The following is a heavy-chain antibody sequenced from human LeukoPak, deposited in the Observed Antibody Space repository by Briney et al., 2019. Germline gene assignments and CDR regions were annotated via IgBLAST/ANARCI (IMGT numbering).Heavy chain of an antibody. Sequence: GESLKISCKGSGYSFTSYWIGWVRQMPGKGLEWMGIIYPGDSDTRYSPSFQGQVTISADKSISTAYLQWSSLKASDTAMYYCARHGRAFTMVRGEPQPRPYYMDVWGKGTTVTVSS. D-gene: IGHD3-10*01. CDR2: IYPGDSDT. CDR3: ARHGRAFTMVRGEPQPRPYYMDV. V-gene: IGHV5-51*01. J-gene: IGHJ6*03. CDR1: GYSFTSYW.